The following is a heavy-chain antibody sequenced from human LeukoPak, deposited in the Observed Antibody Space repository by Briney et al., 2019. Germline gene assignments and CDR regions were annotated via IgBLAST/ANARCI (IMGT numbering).Heavy chain of an antibody. CDR2: INPSGGST. V-gene: IGHV1-46*01. CDR1: GYTFTSYY. D-gene: IGHD3-22*01. J-gene: IGHJ4*02. CDR3: ARTSSGYDFFDY. Sequence: ASVKVSCKASGYTFTSYYMHWVRQAPGQGLEWMGIINPSGGSTSYAQKFQGRVTMTRDTSTSTVYMELSSLRSEDTAVYYCARTSSGYDFFDYWGQGTLVTISS.